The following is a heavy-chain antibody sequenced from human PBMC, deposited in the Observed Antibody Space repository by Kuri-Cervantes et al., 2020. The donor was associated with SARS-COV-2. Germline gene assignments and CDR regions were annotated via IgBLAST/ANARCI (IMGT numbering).Heavy chain of an antibody. CDR2: IKQDGSEK. V-gene: IGHV3-7*03. Sequence: GGSLRLSRAASGFTFSSYWMSWVRQAPGKGLEWVANIKQDGSEKYYVDSVKGRFTISRDNAKNSLYLQMNSLRAEDTAVYYCARVMYSSSARDAFDIWGQGTMVTVSS. D-gene: IGHD6-6*01. J-gene: IGHJ3*02. CDR1: GFTFSSYW. CDR3: ARVMYSSSARDAFDI.